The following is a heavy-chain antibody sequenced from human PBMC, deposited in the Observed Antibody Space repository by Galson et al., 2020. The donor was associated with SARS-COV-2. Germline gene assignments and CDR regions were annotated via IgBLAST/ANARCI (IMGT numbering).Heavy chain of an antibody. D-gene: IGHD6-19*01. CDR1: GFTFGSYG. CDR2: ISGGGGRT. Sequence: GESLKISCATSGFTFGSYGMSWVRQAPGQGLQWVSGISGGGGRTYYADSVQGRFAISRDSDKNTLYLQMNTLRDEDTAVYYCAKDKDFITVAGMDYWGQGTLVTVSS. V-gene: IGHV3-23*01. CDR3: AKDKDFITVAGMDY. J-gene: IGHJ4*02.